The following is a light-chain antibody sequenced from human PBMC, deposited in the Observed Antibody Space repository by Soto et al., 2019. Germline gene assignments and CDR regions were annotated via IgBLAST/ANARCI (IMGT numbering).Light chain of an antibody. V-gene: IGLV2-14*03. CDR2: DVS. CDR3: SSYIPNNSTYV. J-gene: IGLJ1*01. CDR1: SSDVGGYNY. Sequence: QSVLTQPASVSGSPGQSITISCTGTSSDVGGYNYVSWYQHHPGKAPKRMIHDVSNRPSGVSNRFSGSKSGNTASLTISGLQAEDEADYYCSSYIPNNSTYVVGTGTKLTVL.